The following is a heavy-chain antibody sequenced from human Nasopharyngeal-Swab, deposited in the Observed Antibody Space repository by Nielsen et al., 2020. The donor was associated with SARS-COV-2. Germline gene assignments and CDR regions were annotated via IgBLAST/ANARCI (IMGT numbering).Heavy chain of an antibody. Sequence: GEALKISWAASGFTFSDYYMSWIGQAPGKGLEWVSYISSSGSTIYYADSVKGRFTISRDNAKNSLYLQMNSLRAEDTAVYYCASLLWFGELPSDYYYYGMDVWGQGTTVTVSS. V-gene: IGHV3-11*04. CDR1: GFTFSDYY. CDR3: ASLLWFGELPSDYYYYGMDV. J-gene: IGHJ6*02. CDR2: ISSSGSTI. D-gene: IGHD3-10*01.